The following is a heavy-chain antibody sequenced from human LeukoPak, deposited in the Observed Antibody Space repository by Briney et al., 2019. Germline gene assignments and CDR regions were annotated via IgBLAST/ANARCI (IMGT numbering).Heavy chain of an antibody. D-gene: IGHD6-13*01. CDR1: GFTFSNYE. Sequence: GGSLRLSCAASGFTFSNYEMNWVRQAPGKGLEWVSYIRSSGSTKYYADSVKGRFTISRDDAKNSLFLQMNSLRVEDTAVYYRARASGIVATGRQDWFDPWGQGTLVTVSS. CDR3: ARASGIVATGRQDWFDP. V-gene: IGHV3-48*03. CDR2: IRSSGSTK. J-gene: IGHJ5*02.